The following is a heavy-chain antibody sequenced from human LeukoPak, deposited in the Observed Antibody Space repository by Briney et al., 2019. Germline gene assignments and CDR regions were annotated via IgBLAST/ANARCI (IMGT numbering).Heavy chain of an antibody. CDR3: ARDQSVTSGWGPLDY. J-gene: IGHJ4*02. D-gene: IGHD6-19*01. CDR2: INPSGGST. V-gene: IGHV1-46*01. CDR1: GYTFTIYY. Sequence: VASVKVSCKASGYTFTIYYMHWVRQAPGQGLDWMGIINPSGGSTSYAQKFQGRVTMTRDTSTSTVYMELSSLRSEDTAVYYCARDQSVTSGWGPLDYWGQGTLVTVSS.